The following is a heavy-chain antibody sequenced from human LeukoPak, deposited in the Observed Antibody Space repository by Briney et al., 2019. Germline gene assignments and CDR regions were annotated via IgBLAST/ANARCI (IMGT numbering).Heavy chain of an antibody. CDR3: ASVCGGDCYPLGFDP. CDR2: IYYSGST. D-gene: IGHD2-21*02. V-gene: IGHV4-59*02. CDR1: GGSVSNYY. Sequence: SETLSLTCTVSGGSVSNYYWSWIRQPPGKGLEWIGNIYYSGSTNYNPSLKSRATISVDTSKNKFSLKLRSVTAADTAVYYCASVCGGDCYPLGFDPWGQGTLVTVSS. J-gene: IGHJ5*02.